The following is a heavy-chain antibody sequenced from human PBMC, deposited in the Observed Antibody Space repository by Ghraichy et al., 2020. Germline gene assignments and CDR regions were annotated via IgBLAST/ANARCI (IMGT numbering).Heavy chain of an antibody. CDR2: ISSSSSYI. D-gene: IGHD4-23*01. J-gene: IGHJ4*02. Sequence: GGSLRLSCAASGFTFSSYSMNWVRQAPGKGLEWVSSISSSSSYIYYADSVKGRFTISRDNAKNSLYLQMNSLRAEDTAVYYCARDDKDYGGNSARWPLHYWGQGTLVTVSS. CDR1: GFTFSSYS. V-gene: IGHV3-21*01. CDR3: ARDDKDYGGNSARWPLHY.